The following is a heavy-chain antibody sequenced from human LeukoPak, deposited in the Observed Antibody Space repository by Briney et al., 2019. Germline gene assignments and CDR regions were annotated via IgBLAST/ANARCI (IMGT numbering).Heavy chain of an antibody. CDR1: GFTFSSYA. CDR3: AKDTAYYYGSGSFYFDY. J-gene: IGHJ4*02. CDR2: ISGSGGST. D-gene: IGHD3-10*01. Sequence: SGGSLRLSCAASGFTFSSYAMSWVRQAPGKGLEWVSAISGSGGSTYYADSVKGRFTISRDNSKNTLYLQMNSLRAEDTAVYYCAKDTAYYYGSGSFYFDYRGQGTLVTVSS. V-gene: IGHV3-23*01.